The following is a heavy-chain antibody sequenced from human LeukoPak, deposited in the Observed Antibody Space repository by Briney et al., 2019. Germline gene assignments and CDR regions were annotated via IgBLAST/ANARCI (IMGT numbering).Heavy chain of an antibody. D-gene: IGHD3-3*01. CDR1: GFTFSSYA. CDR2: ISGSGGST. J-gene: IGHJ4*02. V-gene: IGHV3-23*01. CDR3: AKDTYDFWSGYYIDY. Sequence: GGSLRLSCAASGFTFSSYAMSWVRQPPGKGLEWISAISGSGGSTYYADSVKGRFTISRDNSKNTLYLQMNSLRAEDTAVYYCAKDTYDFWSGYYIDYWGQGTLVTVSS.